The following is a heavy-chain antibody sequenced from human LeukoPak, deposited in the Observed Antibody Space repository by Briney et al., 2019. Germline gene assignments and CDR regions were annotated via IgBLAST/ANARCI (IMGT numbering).Heavy chain of an antibody. V-gene: IGHV4-34*01. Sequence: SETLSLTCAVYGGSFSGYYWSWIRQPPGKGLEWIGEINHSGSTNYNPSLKSRVTISVDTSKNQFSLKLSSVTAADTAVYYCARGAYCSSTSCYGAPFDYWGQGTLVTVSS. CDR3: ARGAYCSSTSCYGAPFDY. CDR1: GGSFSGYY. D-gene: IGHD2-2*01. J-gene: IGHJ4*02. CDR2: INHSGST.